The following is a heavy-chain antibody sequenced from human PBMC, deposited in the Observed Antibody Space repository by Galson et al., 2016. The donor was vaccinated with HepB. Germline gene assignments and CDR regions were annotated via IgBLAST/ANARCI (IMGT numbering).Heavy chain of an antibody. V-gene: IGHV4-34*01. CDR3: ARESKWAAADDFFCYYGMDV. Sequence: SETLSLTCAVYGGPFSGYYWSWIRQPPGKGLEWIGEIYHSGGTNYSPSLKSRVTISIDTSKNQFSLNLSSVTAADTAVYYCARESKWAAADDFFCYYGMDVWGQGTTVTVSS. CDR1: GGPFSGYY. CDR2: IYHSGGT. J-gene: IGHJ6*02. D-gene: IGHD6-13*01.